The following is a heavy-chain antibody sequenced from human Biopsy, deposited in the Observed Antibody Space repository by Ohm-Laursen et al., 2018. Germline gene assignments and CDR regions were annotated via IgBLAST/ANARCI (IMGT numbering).Heavy chain of an antibody. CDR2: INPMFGTA. D-gene: IGHD3-3*01. CDR1: GATFSNYA. V-gene: IGHV1-69*06. Sequence: SSVKVSCKASGATFSNYAINWPRQAPGQGLEWMGGINPMFGTAKYAQRFQGRVTITADKSTSTADMELSSLRSDDTAVYYCARSFGVVINFEHNWFDPWGQGTLVTVSS. J-gene: IGHJ5*02. CDR3: ARSFGVVINFEHNWFDP.